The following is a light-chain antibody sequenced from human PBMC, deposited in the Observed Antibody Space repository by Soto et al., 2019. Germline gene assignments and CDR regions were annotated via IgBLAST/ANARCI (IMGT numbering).Light chain of an antibody. Sequence: IVMTQSPVTLSMSPGDRATLSCRASQNVATNVAWYQQKPGQAPRLLIYGASIRATGVPARFSGSGSGTEFILTIDSLQSEDFAVFYCHQATSGLRTFGRGTRVEV. CDR2: GAS. V-gene: IGKV3-15*01. CDR1: QNVATN. CDR3: HQATSGLRT. J-gene: IGKJ1*01.